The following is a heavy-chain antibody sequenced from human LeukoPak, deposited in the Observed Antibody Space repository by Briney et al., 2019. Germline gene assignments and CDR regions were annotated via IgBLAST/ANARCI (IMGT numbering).Heavy chain of an antibody. CDR2: IYYGGRT. CDR3: ARGRWLPNAFDI. Sequence: PSETLSLTCTVSGDSINSYYWNWIRQPPGKGLEWIGYIYYGGRTDYNPSLKSRVTISVDTSKHQFSMKLKSVTAADTAVYFCARGRWLPNAFDIWGQGTMVTVFS. V-gene: IGHV4-59*01. D-gene: IGHD5-24*01. CDR1: GDSINSYY. J-gene: IGHJ3*02.